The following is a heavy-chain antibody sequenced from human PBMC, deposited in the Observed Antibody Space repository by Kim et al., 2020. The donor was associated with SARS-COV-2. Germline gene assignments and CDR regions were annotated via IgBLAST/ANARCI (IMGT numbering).Heavy chain of an antibody. CDR2: T. CDR3: ARGVAVAAFDY. Sequence: TNYAPSLRSRVTISVDKSKIRFSLKPGSVTAADTAVYYCARGVAVAAFDYWGQGTLVTVSS. V-gene: IGHV4-4*02. D-gene: IGHD6-19*01. J-gene: IGHJ4*02.